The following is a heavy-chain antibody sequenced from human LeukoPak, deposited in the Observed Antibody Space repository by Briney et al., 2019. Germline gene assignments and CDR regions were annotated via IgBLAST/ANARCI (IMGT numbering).Heavy chain of an antibody. CDR2: INPNSGGT. J-gene: IGHJ5*02. CDR1: GYTFTGYY. V-gene: IGHV1-2*06. D-gene: IGHD1-20*01. CDR3: ARIITGTINWFDP. Sequence: ASVKVSCKASGYTFTGYYMHWVRQAPGQGLEWMGRINPNSGGTNYAQKFQGRVTMTEDTSTDTAYMELSSLRSEDTAVYYCARIITGTINWFDPWGQGTLVTVPS.